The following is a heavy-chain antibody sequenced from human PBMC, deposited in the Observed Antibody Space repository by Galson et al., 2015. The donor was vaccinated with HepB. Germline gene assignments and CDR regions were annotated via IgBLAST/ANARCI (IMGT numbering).Heavy chain of an antibody. Sequence: QSGAEVKKPGESLKISYKGSGYSFTSYWIVWVRQRPGKGLEWMGIIQPGDSDTRYSPSFQGQVTISADKSIGTAYLQWSSLKASDSAMYYCARRGSRSYYYYGMDVWGQGTTVTVSS. D-gene: IGHD3-16*01. CDR1: GYSFTSYW. V-gene: IGHV5-51*03. CDR2: IQPGDSDT. J-gene: IGHJ6*02. CDR3: ARRGSRSYYYYGMDV.